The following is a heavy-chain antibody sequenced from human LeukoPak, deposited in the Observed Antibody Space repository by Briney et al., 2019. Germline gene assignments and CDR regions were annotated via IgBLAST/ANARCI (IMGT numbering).Heavy chain of an antibody. CDR3: ARFASYAYYMDV. D-gene: IGHD2-21*01. V-gene: IGHV4-59*01. CDR2: IYYSGST. CDR1: GGSISSYY. J-gene: IGHJ6*03. Sequence: PSETLSLTCTVSGGSISSYYWSWIRQPPGKGLEWIGYIYYSGSTNYNPSLKSRVTISVDTSKNQFSLKLSSVTAADTAVYYCARFASYAYYMDVWGKGTTVTISS.